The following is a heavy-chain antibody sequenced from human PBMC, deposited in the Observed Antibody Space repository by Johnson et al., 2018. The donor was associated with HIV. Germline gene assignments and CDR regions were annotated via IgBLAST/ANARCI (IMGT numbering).Heavy chain of an antibody. CDR2: IKQDGSEK. CDR3: AREAYYDDSSGPGGAFDI. J-gene: IGHJ3*02. D-gene: IGHD3-22*01. CDR1: GFTFSSYW. V-gene: IGHV3-7*05. Sequence: EVQLVESGGGLVQPGGSLRLSCAASGFTFSSYWMSWVRQAPGKGLEWVANIKQDGSEKYYVDSVKGRFTISRDNAKNSLYLQMNSLRAEDTAVYYCAREAYYDDSSGPGGAFDIWGQGTMVTVSS.